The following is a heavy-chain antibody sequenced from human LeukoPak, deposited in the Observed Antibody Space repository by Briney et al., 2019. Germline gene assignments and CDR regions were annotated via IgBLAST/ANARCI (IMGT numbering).Heavy chain of an antibody. D-gene: IGHD3-3*01. Sequence: GGSLRLSCATSGFTFSTYWMTWVRQAPGKGLEWVANIKGDGSLKYYVDSVKGRFTISRDNAKNSLYLQMSSLRVEDTAVYYCARDVLGRSGEQLDYWGQGTLVTVSS. CDR3: ARDVLGRSGEQLDY. J-gene: IGHJ4*02. CDR2: IKGDGSLK. V-gene: IGHV3-7*03. CDR1: GFTFSTYW.